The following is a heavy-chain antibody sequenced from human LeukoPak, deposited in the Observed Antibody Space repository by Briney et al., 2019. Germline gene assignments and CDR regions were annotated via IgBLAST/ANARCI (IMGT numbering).Heavy chain of an antibody. CDR3: ARADDSSGYYPCY. CDR2: IIPVIGLG. CDR1: GGTFISHA. D-gene: IGHD3-22*01. V-gene: IGHV1-69*04. J-gene: IGHJ4*02. Sequence: ASVKVSCKASGGTFISHAITWLRQAPGQGLEWMGRIIPVIGLGNNAPKFQGRVTVTADKSTNTVYMELNSLTSEDTAIYYCARADDSSGYYPCYWGQGTLITVSS.